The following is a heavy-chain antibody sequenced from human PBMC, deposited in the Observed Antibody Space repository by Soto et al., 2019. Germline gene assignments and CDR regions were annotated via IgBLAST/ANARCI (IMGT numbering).Heavy chain of an antibody. CDR1: GDSISNKNYH. CDR2: VYSNGHT. Sequence: QLQLQESGPGLVKPSETLSLTCTVSGDSISNKNYHWGWTRQPPGKGLEWIGTVYSNGHTYYNPSLKSRLALAVDTSKNQFSLSLISVTAADTAVYFCASLTNDRPGDSWGQGTLVTVSS. D-gene: IGHD2-8*01. V-gene: IGHV4-39*01. J-gene: IGHJ4*02. CDR3: ASLTNDRPGDS.